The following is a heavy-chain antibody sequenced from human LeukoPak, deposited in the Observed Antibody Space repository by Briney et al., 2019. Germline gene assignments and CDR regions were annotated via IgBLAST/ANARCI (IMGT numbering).Heavy chain of an antibody. J-gene: IGHJ4*02. D-gene: IGHD3-22*01. CDR1: GDSISSSSYY. CDR2: ISYNGSM. V-gene: IGHV4-39*01. Sequence: SQTLSLTCTVSGDSISSSSYYWGWIRQPPGKGLEWIGRISYNGSMYYNPSLKSRVTISVDTSKNQFSLKLSSVTAADTAVYYCARRSGSGYYFFDYWGQGTLVTVSS. CDR3: ARRSGSGYYFFDY.